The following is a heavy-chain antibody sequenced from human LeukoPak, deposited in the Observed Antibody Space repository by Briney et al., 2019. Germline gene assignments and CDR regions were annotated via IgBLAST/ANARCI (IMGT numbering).Heavy chain of an antibody. CDR3: ARGGFSRGDY. Sequence: AGGSLRLSCAASGFSFSNYWMSWVRQAPGKGLEWVAKIKQDGSERYYVDSVKGRFTISRDNAKNSLYLQMSSLRDEDTAVYYCARGGFSRGDYWGQGTLVTVSS. V-gene: IGHV3-7*01. CDR1: GFSFSNYW. J-gene: IGHJ4*02. D-gene: IGHD3-16*01. CDR2: IKQDGSER.